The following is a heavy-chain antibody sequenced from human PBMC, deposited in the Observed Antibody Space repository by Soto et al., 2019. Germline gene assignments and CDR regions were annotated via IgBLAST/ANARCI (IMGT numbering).Heavy chain of an antibody. V-gene: IGHV3-48*02. J-gene: IGHJ3*02. CDR2: ISGSSNEI. Sequence: PVGSLRLSCASSVFTFSSYKMNCVRHAPGKWLEWISYISGSSNEIFHADSVRGRFTISRDNAKNSLYLQMNSLRDEDTAVFYCARLPLKNSAFDIWGQGTKVNVSS. CDR3: ARLPLKNSAFDI. CDR1: VFTFSSYK.